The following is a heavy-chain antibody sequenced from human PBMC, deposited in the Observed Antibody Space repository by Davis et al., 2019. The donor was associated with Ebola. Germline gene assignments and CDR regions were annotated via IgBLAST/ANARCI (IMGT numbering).Heavy chain of an antibody. D-gene: IGHD3-3*01. V-gene: IGHV3-23*01. Sequence: PGGSLRLSCATSGFTFSKYAMSWVRQAPGKGLEWVSVISGSGGSTYYADSLKGRFTISRDNSKKTLYLQMNSLRAEDTAVYYCAKSGLSFGVVKYHYGMDVWGKGTTVTVSS. CDR1: GFTFSKYA. J-gene: IGHJ6*04. CDR2: ISGSGGST. CDR3: AKSGLSFGVVKYHYGMDV.